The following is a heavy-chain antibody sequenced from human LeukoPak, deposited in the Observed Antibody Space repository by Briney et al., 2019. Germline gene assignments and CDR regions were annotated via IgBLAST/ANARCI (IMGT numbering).Heavy chain of an antibody. D-gene: IGHD3-16*01. CDR3: ARVRDYVWGTLPYNWFDP. Sequence: ASVTVSFKASGYTFTIYGISWVRQAPGQGLEWMGWINAYNGNTNYAQKLQGRVTMTTDTSTSTAYMELRSLRSDDTAVYYCARVRDYVWGTLPYNWFDPWGQGTLVTVSS. CDR1: GYTFTIYG. V-gene: IGHV1-18*01. J-gene: IGHJ5*02. CDR2: INAYNGNT.